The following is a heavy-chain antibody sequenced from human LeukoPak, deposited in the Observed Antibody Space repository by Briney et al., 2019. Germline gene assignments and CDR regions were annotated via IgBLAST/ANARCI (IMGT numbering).Heavy chain of an antibody. V-gene: IGHV1-18*01. CDR3: ARRTNLLGSSSGYIPYYYYYMDV. Sequence: ASVKVSCKASGYTFTSYGINWVRQAPGQGLEWMGWISAYIGNTNYAQKLQGRVTITTDTSTSTAYMELRSLRSDDTAVYYCARRTNLLGSSSGYIPYYYYYMDVWGKGTTVTVSS. D-gene: IGHD3-22*01. J-gene: IGHJ6*03. CDR1: GYTFTSYG. CDR2: ISAYIGNT.